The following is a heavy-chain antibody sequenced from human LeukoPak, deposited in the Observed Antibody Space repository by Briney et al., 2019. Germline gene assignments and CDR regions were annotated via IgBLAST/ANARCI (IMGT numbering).Heavy chain of an antibody. CDR3: ARREAVGAMSDFDD. Sequence: PGGSPRLSCAASGFSITGYGIHWARQAPGKGLEWVATIQWDGYNKYYVDSVKGRFTVSRDTSKNTVYLQMDSLRSEDTAVYYCARREAVGAMSDFDDWGQGTLVTVSS. D-gene: IGHD1-26*01. V-gene: IGHV3-30*02. J-gene: IGHJ4*02. CDR2: IQWDGYNK. CDR1: GFSITGYG.